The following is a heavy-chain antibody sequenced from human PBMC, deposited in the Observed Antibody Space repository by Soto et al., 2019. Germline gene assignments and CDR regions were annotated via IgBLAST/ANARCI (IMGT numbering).Heavy chain of an antibody. J-gene: IGHJ4*02. CDR2: ISYDGSNK. D-gene: IGHD2-2*01. V-gene: IGHV3-30-3*01. Sequence: GESLKISCAASGFTFSSYAMHRVRQAPGKGLEWVAVISYDGSNKYYADSVKGRFTISRDNSKNTLYLQMNSLRAEDTAVYYCARPEGISCSSTSCYPNYFDYWGQGTLVTVSS. CDR3: ARPEGISCSSTSCYPNYFDY. CDR1: GFTFSSYA.